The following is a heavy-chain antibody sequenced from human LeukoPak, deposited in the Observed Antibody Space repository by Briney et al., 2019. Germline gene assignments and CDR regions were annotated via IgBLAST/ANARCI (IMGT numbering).Heavy chain of an antibody. Sequence: PSETLSLTCTVSGGSVSSGDYYWSWIRQPPGKGLEWIGYIYHSGSTYYNPSLKSRVTISVDRSKNQFSLKLSSVTAADTAVYYCARGGTFYFDYWGQGTLVTVSS. CDR1: GGSVSSGDYY. V-gene: IGHV4-30-2*01. CDR3: ARGGTFYFDY. D-gene: IGHD3-16*01. CDR2: IYHSGST. J-gene: IGHJ4*02.